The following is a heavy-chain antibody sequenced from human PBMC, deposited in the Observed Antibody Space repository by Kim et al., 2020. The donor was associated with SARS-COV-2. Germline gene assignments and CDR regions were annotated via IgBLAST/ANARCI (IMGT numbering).Heavy chain of an antibody. CDR1: GFTFSSYA. V-gene: IGHV3-23*01. Sequence: GGSLRLSCAASGFTFSSYAMSWVRQAPGKGLEWVSAISGSGGSTYYADSVKGRFTISRDNSKNTLYLQMNSLRAEDTAVYYCAKDGALWFGESPWDYWGQGTLVTVSS. CDR3: AKDGALWFGESPWDY. CDR2: ISGSGGST. J-gene: IGHJ4*02. D-gene: IGHD3-10*01.